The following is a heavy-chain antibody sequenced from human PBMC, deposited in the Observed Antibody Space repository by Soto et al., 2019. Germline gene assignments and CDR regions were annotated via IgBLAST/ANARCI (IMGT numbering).Heavy chain of an antibody. Sequence: PGGSLRLSCAASGFTFSSYAMHWVRQAPGKGLEWVAVISYDGSNKYYADSVKGRFTISRDNSKNTLYLQMNSLRSEDTAVYYCARPSDRYSGSYYWYFDYWGQGTLVTVSS. CDR3: ARPSDRYSGSYYWYFDY. CDR2: ISYDGSNK. D-gene: IGHD1-26*01. CDR1: GFTFSSYA. V-gene: IGHV3-30-3*01. J-gene: IGHJ4*02.